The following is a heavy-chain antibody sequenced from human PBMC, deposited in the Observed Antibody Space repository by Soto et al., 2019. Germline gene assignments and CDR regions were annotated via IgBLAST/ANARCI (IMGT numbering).Heavy chain of an antibody. J-gene: IGHJ6*02. Sequence: GESLKISCKGSGYSFTSYWIGWVRQMPGKGLEWMGIIYPGDSDTRYSPSFQGQVTISADKSISTTYLQWSSLKASDTAMYYCARHPPITMIVPSGDVWGQGTTVTVSS. V-gene: IGHV5-51*01. CDR3: ARHPPITMIVPSGDV. CDR2: IYPGDSDT. CDR1: GYSFTSYW. D-gene: IGHD3-22*01.